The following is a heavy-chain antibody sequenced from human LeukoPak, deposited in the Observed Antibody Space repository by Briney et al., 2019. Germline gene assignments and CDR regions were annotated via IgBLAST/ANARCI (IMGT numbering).Heavy chain of an antibody. J-gene: IGHJ4*02. Sequence: PGGSLRLSCAASGFTFSSYAMSWVRQAPGKGLEWVSGISGGGGSTYYADSVQGRFTISRDNSKNTVYLQMNSLRAEDTAIYYCAKIKGVTIFGVTGGSDYWGQGTLVTVSS. D-gene: IGHD3-3*01. CDR2: ISGGGGST. CDR3: AKIKGVTIFGVTGGSDY. CDR1: GFTFSSYA. V-gene: IGHV3-23*01.